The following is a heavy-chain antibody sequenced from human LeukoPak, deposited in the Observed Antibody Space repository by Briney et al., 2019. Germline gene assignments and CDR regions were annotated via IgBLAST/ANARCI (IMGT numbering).Heavy chain of an antibody. D-gene: IGHD2-2*01. CDR2: ISSSGSTI. J-gene: IGHJ4*02. Sequence: GGPLRLSCAASGFTFSSYEMNWVRQAPGKGLEWVSYISSSGSTIYYADSVKGRFTISRDNAKNSLYLQMNSLRAEDTAVYYCARGFIVVVPAAIYWGQGTLVTVSS. CDR1: GFTFSSYE. V-gene: IGHV3-48*03. CDR3: ARGFIVVVPAAIY.